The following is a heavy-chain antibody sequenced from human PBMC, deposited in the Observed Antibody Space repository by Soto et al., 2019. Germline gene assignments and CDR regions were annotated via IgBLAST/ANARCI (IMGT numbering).Heavy chain of an antibody. CDR2: IWYDGSNK. CDR3: ACEYRSGGRCYYCGMDL. D-gene: IGHD2-15*01. Sequence: QVQLVESGGGVVQPGRSLRLSCAASGFTFSSYGMHWVRQAPDKGLEWVAVIWYDGSNKYYADSVKGRFTISRDNSKKTLYLQMNSLRAEDTAVYYCACEYRSGGRCYYCGMDLWGQGTTVTVSS. V-gene: IGHV3-33*01. J-gene: IGHJ6*02. CDR1: GFTFSSYG.